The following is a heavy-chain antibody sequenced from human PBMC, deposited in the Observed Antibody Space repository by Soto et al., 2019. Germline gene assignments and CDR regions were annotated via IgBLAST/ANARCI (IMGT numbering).Heavy chain of an antibody. D-gene: IGHD1-1*01. CDR2: IYPGDSDT. CDR3: VAVTTGTFAY. J-gene: IGHJ4*02. CDR1: GYNFSNYW. V-gene: IGHV5-51*01. Sequence: GESLKISCKGAGYNFSNYWIAWVRQMPGKGLEWMGIIYPGDSDTRYSPSFQGLVTFSADKSINTAYLKWTTVWAADTAIYYCVAVTTGTFAYWGQGTLVTVSS.